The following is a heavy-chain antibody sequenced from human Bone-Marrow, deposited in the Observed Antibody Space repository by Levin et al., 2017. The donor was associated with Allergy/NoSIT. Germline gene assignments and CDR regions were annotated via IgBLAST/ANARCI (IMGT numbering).Heavy chain of an antibody. CDR1: GGSISSSTYS. CDR2: VYYTGST. CDR3: ARAPYYGPARPYQSDY. V-gene: IGHV4-39*01. D-gene: IGHD3-10*01. J-gene: IGHJ4*02. Sequence: PSETLSLTCSVSGGSISSSTYSWGWIRQPPGKGLEWIGNVYYTGSTHYNPSLKSRVTISADTSKNKFALKLSSVTAADTAVYYCARAPYYGPARPYQSDYWGQGTLVTVSS.